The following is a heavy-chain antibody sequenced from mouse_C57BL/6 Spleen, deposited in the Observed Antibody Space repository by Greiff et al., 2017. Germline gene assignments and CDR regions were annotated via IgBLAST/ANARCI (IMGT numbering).Heavy chain of an antibody. CDR1: GYAFTNYL. D-gene: IGHD3-2*02. V-gene: IGHV1-54*01. Sequence: VQLQQSGAELVRPGTSVKVSCKASGYAFTNYLIEWVKQRPGQGLEWIGVINPGSGGTNYNEKFKGKATLTADKSSSTAYMQLSSLTSEDSAVYFCARRSSGYGAMDYWGQGTSVTVSS. CDR2: INPGSGGT. J-gene: IGHJ4*01. CDR3: ARRSSGYGAMDY.